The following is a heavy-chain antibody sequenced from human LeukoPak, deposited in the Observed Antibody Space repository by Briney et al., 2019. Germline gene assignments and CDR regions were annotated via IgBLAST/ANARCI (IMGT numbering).Heavy chain of an antibody. CDR1: GGSISSGSYY. J-gene: IGHJ2*01. CDR2: IYTSGST. CDR3: ARSGIAVAGTRYFDL. V-gene: IGHV4-61*02. D-gene: IGHD6-19*01. Sequence: SETLSLTCTVSGGSISSGSYYWSWIRQPAVKGLEWIGRIYTSGSTNYNPSLKSRVTISVDTSKNQFSLKLSSVTAADTAVYYCARSGIAVAGTRYFDLWGRGTLVTVSS.